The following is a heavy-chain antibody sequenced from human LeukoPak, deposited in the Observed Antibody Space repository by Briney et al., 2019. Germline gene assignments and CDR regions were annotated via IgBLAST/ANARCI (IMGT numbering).Heavy chain of an antibody. V-gene: IGHV3-7*03. D-gene: IGHD5-24*01. Sequence: PGGSLRLSCTASGFTFSNFWMGWVRQAPGKGLEWVANIKQDETEKFYLGSVKGRFTISRDNAKNSLYLQMNSLRAEDTAVYYCARGAGYNYPYYFDYWGQGTLVTVSS. J-gene: IGHJ4*02. CDR1: GFTFSNFW. CDR2: IKQDETEK. CDR3: ARGAGYNYPYYFDY.